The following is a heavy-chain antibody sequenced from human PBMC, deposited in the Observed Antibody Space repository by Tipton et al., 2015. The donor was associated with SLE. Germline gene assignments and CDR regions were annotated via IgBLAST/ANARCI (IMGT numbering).Heavy chain of an antibody. V-gene: IGHV4-39*07. CDR1: GGSINSSSYY. CDR2: IYYRGRT. J-gene: IGHJ4*02. CDR3: ARHGRGSAFFDY. D-gene: IGHD2-2*01. Sequence: LRLSCTVSGGSINSSSYYWGWIRQPPGKGLEWIGSIYYRGRTYYNPSLKSRVTVSVDTSKNQFSLKLSSVTAADTAVYYCARHGRGSAFFDYWGQGTLVTVSS.